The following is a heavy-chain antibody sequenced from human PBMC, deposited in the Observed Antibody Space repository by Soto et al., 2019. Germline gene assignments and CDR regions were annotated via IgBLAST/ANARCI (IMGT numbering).Heavy chain of an antibody. CDR2: IYHSGST. V-gene: IGHV4-30-2*01. CDR3: ARGQVVAAQH. Sequence: QLQLQESGSGLFKPSQTLSLSFAVSGGSISSGGYSWSWIRQPPGKGLEWIGYIYHSGSTYYNPSLKSRVTISVDRSKNQFSLKLSSVPAADTAVYYCARGQVVAAQHWGQGTLVTVSS. J-gene: IGHJ4*02. CDR1: GGSISSGGYS. D-gene: IGHD2-15*01.